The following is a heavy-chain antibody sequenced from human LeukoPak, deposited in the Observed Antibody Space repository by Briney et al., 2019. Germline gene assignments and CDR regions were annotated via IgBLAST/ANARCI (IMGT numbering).Heavy chain of an antibody. V-gene: IGHV1-46*01. CDR3: ARDPRASYESSDYYYPGDY. Sequence: ASVKVSCKTSGYTFTSYYIHWVRQAPGQGLEWMAIINPSGGSTRYARKFQGRVTMTRDTSRSTVYMELSSLRSEDTAVYYCARDPRASYESSDYYYPGDYWGQGTLVTVSS. J-gene: IGHJ4*02. CDR1: GYTFTSYY. CDR2: INPSGGST. D-gene: IGHD3-22*01.